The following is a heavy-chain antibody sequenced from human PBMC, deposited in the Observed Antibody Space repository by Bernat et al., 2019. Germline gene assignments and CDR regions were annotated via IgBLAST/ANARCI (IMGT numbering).Heavy chain of an antibody. Sequence: QVQLLQSGTDVKKPGASLRVSCKASGYTFINYGITWVRQAPGQGLEWRGWINPYNGNTNYAQTDQGRVTTTTDTSTSTAYMKMTSLRSDDTAVYYGAAAPSQVPAANIWFDPWGQGTLVTVSS. J-gene: IGHJ5*01. CDR2: INPYNGNT. CDR3: AAAPSQVPAANIWFDP. D-gene: IGHD2-2*01. CDR1: GYTFINYG. V-gene: IGHV1-18*01.